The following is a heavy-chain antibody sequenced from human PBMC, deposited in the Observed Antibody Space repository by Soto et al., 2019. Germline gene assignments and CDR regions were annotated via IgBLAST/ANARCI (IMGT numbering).Heavy chain of an antibody. CDR1: GGPISSGSYY. CDR2: IYNSGST. Sequence: SETLSLTCIVSGGPISSGSYYWSWIRQHPGKGLEWIGNIYNSGSTSYNPSLKRRATISIDTSKNQFSLKLTSVTAADTAVYYCARDPEGKEKNFDYWGQGTLVTVSS. V-gene: IGHV4-31*03. CDR3: ARDPEGKEKNFDY. J-gene: IGHJ4*02.